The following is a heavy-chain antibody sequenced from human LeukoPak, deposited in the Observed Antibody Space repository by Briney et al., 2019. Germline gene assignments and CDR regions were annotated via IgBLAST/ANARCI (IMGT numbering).Heavy chain of an antibody. CDR1: GVSISSYY. D-gene: IGHD3-10*01. CDR3: ARGAYHYGSGSYYFDY. V-gene: IGHV4-4*07. CDR2: IYTSGST. Sequence: SETLSLTCTVSGVSISSYYWSWTRQPAGKGLEWIGRIYTSGSTNHNPSLKSRVTMSVDKSKNQLSLKLSSVTAADTAMYYCARGAYHYGSGSYYFDYWGQGTLVTVSS. J-gene: IGHJ4*02.